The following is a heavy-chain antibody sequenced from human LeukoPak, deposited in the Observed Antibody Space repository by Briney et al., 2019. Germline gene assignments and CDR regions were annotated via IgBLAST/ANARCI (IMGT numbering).Heavy chain of an antibody. D-gene: IGHD3-3*01. CDR2: IIPIFGTA. Sequence: GSAVKVSCKASGGTFSSYAISWVRQAPGQGLEWMGGIIPIFGTANYAQKFQGRVTITADKSTSTAYMELSSLRSEDTAVYYCASYTIFGVVIRDYWGQGTLVTVSS. CDR3: ASYTIFGVVIRDY. CDR1: GGTFSSYA. V-gene: IGHV1-69*06. J-gene: IGHJ4*02.